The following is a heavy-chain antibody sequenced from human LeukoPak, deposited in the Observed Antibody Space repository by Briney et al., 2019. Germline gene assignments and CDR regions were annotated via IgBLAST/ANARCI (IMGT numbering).Heavy chain of an antibody. CDR1: GLTFTNAW. Sequence: PGGSLRLSCAAPGLTFTNAWMSWVRQAPGKGLEWVGRIKSKSDGGTTDYAAPVKGRFTISRDDSKNTLYLQMNSLKTEDTAVYYCVDTLFDYWGQGTLVTVSS. J-gene: IGHJ4*02. CDR3: VDTLFDY. D-gene: IGHD5-18*01. CDR2: IKSKSDGGTT. V-gene: IGHV3-15*01.